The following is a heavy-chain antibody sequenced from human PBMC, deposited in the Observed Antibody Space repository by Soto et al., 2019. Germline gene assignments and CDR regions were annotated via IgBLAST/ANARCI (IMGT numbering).Heavy chain of an antibody. Sequence: QVQVVESGGGVVQPGRSLRLSCAASGFILSNYGMHWVRQAPGKGLEWVAGIWYDGSYEYYADSVKGRFTISRDNSKNMLYLHMSSLRAEDTAVYHCARGRYYYDSGGSRFDPWGQGTLVIVSS. J-gene: IGHJ5*02. CDR1: GFILSNYG. CDR2: IWYDGSYE. V-gene: IGHV3-33*01. CDR3: ARGRYYYDSGGSRFDP. D-gene: IGHD3-22*01.